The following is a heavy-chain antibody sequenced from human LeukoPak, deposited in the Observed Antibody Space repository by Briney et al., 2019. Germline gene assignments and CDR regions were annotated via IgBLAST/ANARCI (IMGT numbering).Heavy chain of an antibody. J-gene: IGHJ6*03. D-gene: IGHD2-15*01. CDR3: ARNGGSCYPPYCYYYYYYMDV. V-gene: IGHV1-8*01. CDR1: GYTFTSYD. Sequence: ASVKVSCKASGYTFTSYDINWVRQATGQGLEWMGWMNPNSGNTGYAQKFQGRVTMTRNTSISTAYTELSSLRSEDTAVYYCARNGGSCYPPYCYYYYYYMDVWGKGTTVTVSS. CDR2: MNPNSGNT.